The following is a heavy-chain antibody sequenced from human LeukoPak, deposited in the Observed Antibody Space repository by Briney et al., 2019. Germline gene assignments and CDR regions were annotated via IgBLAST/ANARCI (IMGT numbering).Heavy chain of an antibody. CDR1: GGSISSYS. J-gene: IGHJ4*02. D-gene: IGHD3-9*01. V-gene: IGHV4-59*01. CDR3: ARGRMTGAFDY. Sequence: SETLSLTCTVSGGSISSYSWSWIRQPPGNGLEWIGYISFSGSTNYNPSLKSRVTISVDTSKNQFSLRLSSVTAADTAVYYCARGRMTGAFDYWGQGTLSTVSS. CDR2: ISFSGST.